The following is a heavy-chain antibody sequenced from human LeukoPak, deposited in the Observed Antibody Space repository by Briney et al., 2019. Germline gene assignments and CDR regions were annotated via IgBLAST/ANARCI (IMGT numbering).Heavy chain of an antibody. CDR3: AKGMYSGYDLLIDY. D-gene: IGHD5-12*01. V-gene: IGHV4-4*07. J-gene: IGHJ4*02. CDR1: GGSISSYY. Sequence: SETLSLTCTVSGGSISSYYWSWIRQPAGKGLEWIGRIYTSGSTNYNPSLKSRVTMSVDTSKNQFSLKLSSVTAADTAVYYCAKGMYSGYDLLIDYWGQGTLVTVSS. CDR2: IYTSGST.